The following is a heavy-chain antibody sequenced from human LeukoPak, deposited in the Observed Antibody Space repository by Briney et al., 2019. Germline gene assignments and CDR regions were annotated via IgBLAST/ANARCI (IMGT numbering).Heavy chain of an antibody. CDR3: ARDEGGEWFDP. Sequence: ASVKVSCKASGYTFTSYGISWVRQAPGQGLEWMGWISAYNGNTNYAQKLQGRVTITTDTSTSTAHMELRSLRSDDTAVYYCARDEGGEWFDPWGQGTLVTVSS. J-gene: IGHJ5*02. V-gene: IGHV1-18*01. D-gene: IGHD2-21*01. CDR1: GYTFTSYG. CDR2: ISAYNGNT.